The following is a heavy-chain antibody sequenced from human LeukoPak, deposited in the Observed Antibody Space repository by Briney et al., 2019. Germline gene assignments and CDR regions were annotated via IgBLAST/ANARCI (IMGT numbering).Heavy chain of an antibody. Sequence: SETLSLTCTVSGASITSYHWSWIRQPAGKGLEWIGRMFYSGNTDYNPSLKSRVTMSVDTSKNQFSLKLSSVTAADTAVYYCARGYYDFWSGYADAFDIWGQGTMVTVSS. J-gene: IGHJ3*02. CDR1: GASITSYH. CDR3: ARGYYDFWSGYADAFDI. V-gene: IGHV4-4*07. D-gene: IGHD3-3*01. CDR2: MFYSGNT.